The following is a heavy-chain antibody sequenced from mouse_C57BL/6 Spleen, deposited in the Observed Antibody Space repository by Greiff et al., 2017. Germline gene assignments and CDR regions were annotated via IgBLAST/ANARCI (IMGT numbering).Heavy chain of an antibody. V-gene: IGHV1-69*01. J-gene: IGHJ3*01. CDR3: ARSGSSYGFAY. D-gene: IGHD1-1*01. Sequence: VQLQQSGAELVMPGASVKLSCKASGYTFTSYWMHWVKQRPGQGLEWIGEIDPSDSYTNYTQKFKGKSTLAVDKSSSTAYMQLISLTSEDSAVYYCARSGSSYGFAYWGQGTRVTVSA. CDR2: IDPSDSYT. CDR1: GYTFTSYW.